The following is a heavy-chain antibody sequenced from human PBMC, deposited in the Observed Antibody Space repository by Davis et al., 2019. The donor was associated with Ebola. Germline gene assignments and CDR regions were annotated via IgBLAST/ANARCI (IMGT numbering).Heavy chain of an antibody. V-gene: IGHV3-21*01. J-gene: IGHJ4*02. CDR3: ARDPYSSRTAPFPS. Sequence: GESLKISCAASGFTFSSYSMNWVRQAPGKGLEWVSSISSSSSYIYYADSVKGRFTISRDNAKNSLYLQMNSLRAEDTAVYYCARDPYSSRTAPFPSGGQGTLVTVSS. D-gene: IGHD2-15*01. CDR1: GFTFSSYS. CDR2: ISSSSSYI.